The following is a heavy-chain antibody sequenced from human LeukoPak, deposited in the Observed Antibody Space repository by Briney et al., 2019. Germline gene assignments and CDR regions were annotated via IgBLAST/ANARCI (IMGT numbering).Heavy chain of an antibody. CDR1: GGSISSHY. J-gene: IGHJ4*02. V-gene: IGHV4-39*07. D-gene: IGHD1-26*01. CDR3: ATTTIRLGY. CDR2: MYYRGST. Sequence: SETLSLTCLVSGGSISSHYWGWIRQPPGKGLEWIGSMYYRGSTYHNPSLKSRVTISVDTSKNQFSLKLSSVTAADTAVYYCATTTIRLGYWGQGTLVTVSS.